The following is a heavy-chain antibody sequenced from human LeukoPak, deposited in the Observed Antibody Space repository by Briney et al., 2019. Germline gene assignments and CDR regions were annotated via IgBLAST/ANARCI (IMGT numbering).Heavy chain of an antibody. J-gene: IGHJ5*02. CDR1: GVSISSYY. Sequence: SETLSLTCTVSGVSISSYYWTWIRQPPGKGLEWIGDIYHSGSTNYNPSLKSRVTISVDKSKNQFSLKLSSVTAADTAVYYCARVEQQLVSFWFDPWGQGTLVTVSS. D-gene: IGHD6-13*01. V-gene: IGHV4-59*12. CDR2: IYHSGST. CDR3: ARVEQQLVSFWFDP.